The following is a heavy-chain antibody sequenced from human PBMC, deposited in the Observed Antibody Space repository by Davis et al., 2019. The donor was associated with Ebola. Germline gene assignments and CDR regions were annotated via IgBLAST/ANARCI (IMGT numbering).Heavy chain of an antibody. CDR3: ASSGYSYGFDY. D-gene: IGHD5-18*01. V-gene: IGHV4-59*12. CDR1: GGSINSYY. Sequence: SETLSPTCTVSGGSINSYYWSCIRQPPGKGLEWIGHIYYSGSTNYNPSLKSRVNISVDRSKNQFSLKLRSVTAADTAVYYCASSGYSYGFDYWGRGTLVTVSS. J-gene: IGHJ4*02. CDR2: IYYSGST.